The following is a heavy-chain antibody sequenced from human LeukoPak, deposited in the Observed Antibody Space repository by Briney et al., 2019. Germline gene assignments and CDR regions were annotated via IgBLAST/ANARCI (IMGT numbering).Heavy chain of an antibody. Sequence: ASVKVSCKVSGYTLTELSMHWVRQAPGKGLEWMGGFDPEDGETIYAQKFQGRVTMTEDTSPDTAYMELSSLRSEDTAVYYCATVPCSSTSCSVGYWGQGTLVTVSS. J-gene: IGHJ4*02. CDR1: GYTLTELS. D-gene: IGHD2-2*01. CDR3: ATVPCSSTSCSVGY. V-gene: IGHV1-24*01. CDR2: FDPEDGET.